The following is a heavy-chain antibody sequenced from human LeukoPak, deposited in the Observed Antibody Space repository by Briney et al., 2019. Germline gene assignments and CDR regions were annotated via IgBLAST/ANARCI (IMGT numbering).Heavy chain of an antibody. V-gene: IGHV5-51*01. Sequence: GESLKISCKGSGYSFTSYWIGWVRQMPGKGLEWMGIIYPGDSDTRYSPSFQGQVTISADKSISTAYLQWSSLKASDTATYYCARHNAEWLDSVHDWGQGTMVTVSS. D-gene: IGHD5-12*01. J-gene: IGHJ3*01. CDR2: IYPGDSDT. CDR3: ARHNAEWLDSVHD. CDR1: GYSFTSYW.